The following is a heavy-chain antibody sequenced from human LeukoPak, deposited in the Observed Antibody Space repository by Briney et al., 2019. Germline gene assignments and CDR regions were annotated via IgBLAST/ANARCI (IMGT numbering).Heavy chain of an antibody. Sequence: ASVKVSCKASGFTFTSSAVQWVRQARGQRLEWIGWIFVGSGNTNYAQKFQERVTITRDMSTSTAYMELSSLRSEDTAVYYCAADAGDHLRLGELLLAWGQGALVTVSS. J-gene: IGHJ5*02. CDR3: AADAGDHLRLGELLLA. CDR2: IFVGSGNT. D-gene: IGHD3-16*02. V-gene: IGHV1-58*01. CDR1: GFTFTSSA.